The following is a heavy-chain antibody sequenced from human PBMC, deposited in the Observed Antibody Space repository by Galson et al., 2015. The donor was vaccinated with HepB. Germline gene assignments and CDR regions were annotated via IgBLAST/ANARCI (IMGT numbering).Heavy chain of an antibody. CDR1: GFTFSSYA. D-gene: IGHD6-19*01. CDR2: ISGSGGST. J-gene: IGHJ4*02. V-gene: IGHV3-23*01. Sequence: SLRLSCAASGFTFSSYAMSWVRQAPGKGLEWVSAISGSGGSTYYADSVKGRFTISRDNSKNTLYLQMNSLRAEDTAVYYCASLAVAGTYFDYWGQGTLVTVSS. CDR3: ASLAVAGTYFDY.